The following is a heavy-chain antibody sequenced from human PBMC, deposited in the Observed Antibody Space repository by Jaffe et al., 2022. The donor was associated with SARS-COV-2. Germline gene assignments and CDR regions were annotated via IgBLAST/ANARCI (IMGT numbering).Heavy chain of an antibody. CDR2: IYSGGST. V-gene: IGHV3-66*02. D-gene: IGHD1-26*01. J-gene: IGHJ6*02. CDR1: GFIVSSNS. CDR3: AREGIWEHSGMDV. Sequence: EAQLVESGGGLVQPGGSLRLSCAASGFIVSSNSMSWVRQAPGKGLEWVSVIYSGGSTYYADSVKGRFTISRDNSKSTLFLQMNSLRDEDTAVYYCAREGIWEHSGMDVWGQGTTVTVSS.